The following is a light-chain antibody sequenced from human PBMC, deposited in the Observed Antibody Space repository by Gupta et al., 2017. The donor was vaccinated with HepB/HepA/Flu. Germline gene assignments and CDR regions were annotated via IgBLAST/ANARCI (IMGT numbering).Light chain of an antibody. CDR2: AAS. Sequence: DIQLTQSPSFLSASVGDRVTITCRASQGISSYLAWYQQKPGKAPQFLISAASTLQTGVPSRFSGSGSGTEFTLTITSLQPEDFATYYCHQVDTSPLTFDGGTKVEIK. CDR1: QGISSY. CDR3: HQVDTSPLT. V-gene: IGKV1-9*01. J-gene: IGKJ4*01.